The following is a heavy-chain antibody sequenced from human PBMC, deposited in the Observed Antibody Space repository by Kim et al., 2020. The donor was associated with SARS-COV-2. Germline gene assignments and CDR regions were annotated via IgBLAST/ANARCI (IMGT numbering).Heavy chain of an antibody. J-gene: IGHJ3*02. V-gene: IGHV1-3*01. Sequence: ASVKVSCKASGYTFTTYVMHWVRQAPGQRLEWMGWINAANGNTNYSQNFQGRVTITTDTYASTAYMELSSLRSEDTAVYYCASADPYFDFWSGYPFDIWGEGTMVTVSS. CDR3: ASADPYFDFWSGYPFDI. CDR2: INAANGNT. CDR1: GYTFTTYV. D-gene: IGHD3-3*01.